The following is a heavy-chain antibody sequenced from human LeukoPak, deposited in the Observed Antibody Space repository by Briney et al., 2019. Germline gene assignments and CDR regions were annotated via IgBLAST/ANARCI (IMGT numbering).Heavy chain of an antibody. CDR2: INYSGNT. CDR1: GGSISNYY. V-gene: IGHV4-59*08. CDR3: ARLEQWLVRYGWDC. Sequence: PSETLSLTCTVSGGSISNYYWSWIRQPPGKGLEWIGYINYSGNTNYNPSLKSRVTISVDSSKNQFSLKLSSVTAADTAVYYCARLEQWLVRYGWDCWGQGTLVTVSS. J-gene: IGHJ4*02. D-gene: IGHD6-19*01.